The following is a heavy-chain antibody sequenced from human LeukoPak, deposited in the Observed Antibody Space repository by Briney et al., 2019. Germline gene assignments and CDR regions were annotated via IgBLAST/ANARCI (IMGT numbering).Heavy chain of an antibody. J-gene: IGHJ4*02. D-gene: IGHD1-26*01. V-gene: IGHV3-23*01. CDR3: AKDPSGGSYASFDY. CDR2: ISGSGGST. Sequence: GGSLRLSCAASGFTFSSYAMSWVRQAPGKGLEWVSAISGSGGSTYYADSVKGRFTITRDNSKNTLYLQMNSLRAEDTAVYYCAKDPSGGSYASFDYWGQGTLVTVSS. CDR1: GFTFSSYA.